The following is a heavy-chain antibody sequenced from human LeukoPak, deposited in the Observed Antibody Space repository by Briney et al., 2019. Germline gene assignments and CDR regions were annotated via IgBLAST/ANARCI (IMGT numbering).Heavy chain of an antibody. Sequence: SSETLSLTCAVYGGSFSGYYWSWIRQPPGKGLEWIGEINHSGSTNYNPSLKSRVTISVDTSKNQFSLRLSSVTAADTAVYYCARHTTYCRSTSCYYHYYYMDVWGKGTMVTVSS. D-gene: IGHD2-2*01. CDR2: INHSGST. CDR1: GGSFSGYY. J-gene: IGHJ6*03. V-gene: IGHV4-34*01. CDR3: ARHTTYCRSTSCYYHYYYMDV.